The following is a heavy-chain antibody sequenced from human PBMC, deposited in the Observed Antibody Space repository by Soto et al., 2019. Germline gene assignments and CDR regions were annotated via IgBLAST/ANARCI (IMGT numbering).Heavy chain of an antibody. D-gene: IGHD6-13*01. CDR1: GYTFTSYA. CDR3: ARTGSSSWYWFDP. Sequence: QVQLVQSGAEVKKPGASVKVSCKASGYTFTSYAMHWVRQAPGQRLEWMGWINAVNGNTKYSQKFQGRVTITRDTSASTAYMELSSLRSEDTAVYYCARTGSSSWYWFDPWGQGTLVTVSS. V-gene: IGHV1-3*01. J-gene: IGHJ5*02. CDR2: INAVNGNT.